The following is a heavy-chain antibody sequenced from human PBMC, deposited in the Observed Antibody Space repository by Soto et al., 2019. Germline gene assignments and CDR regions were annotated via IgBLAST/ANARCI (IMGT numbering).Heavy chain of an antibody. CDR2: IDSDGSST. Sequence: GGSLRLSCAASGFTFSSYWMHWVRQAPGKGLVWVSRIDSDGSSTTYADSVKGRFTISRDNAKNTLYLQMNSLRAEDTAVYYCARYSRSSAGYYFGMDVSGAGTTVPVYS. D-gene: IGHD6-6*01. CDR1: GFTFSSYW. V-gene: IGHV3-74*01. CDR3: ARYSRSSAGYYFGMDV. J-gene: IGHJ6*04.